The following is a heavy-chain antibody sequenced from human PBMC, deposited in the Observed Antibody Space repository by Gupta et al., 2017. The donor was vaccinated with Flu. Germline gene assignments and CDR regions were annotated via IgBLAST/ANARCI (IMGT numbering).Heavy chain of an antibody. V-gene: IGHV1-69*06. CDR2: IIPIFGTA. CDR1: GGTFSSYA. D-gene: IGHD3-3*01. J-gene: IGHJ4*02. Sequence: QVQLVQSGAEVKKPGSSVKVSCKASGGTFSSYAISWVRQAPGPGLEWMGGIIPIFGTANYAQKFQGRVTITADKSTSTAYMELSSLRSEDTAVYYCAGGGYYDFWSGHRALYYFDYWGQGTLVTVSS. CDR3: AGGGYYDFWSGHRALYYFDY.